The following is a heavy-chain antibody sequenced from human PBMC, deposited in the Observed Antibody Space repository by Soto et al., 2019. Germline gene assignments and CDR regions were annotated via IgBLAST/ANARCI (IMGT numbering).Heavy chain of an antibody. V-gene: IGHV4-31*03. CDR3: ARAPTIFGVVITEYYFDY. D-gene: IGHD3-3*01. CDR1: GGSISSGGYY. Sequence: PSETLSLTCTVSGGSISSGGYYWSWIRQHPGKGLEWIGYIYYSGSTYYNPSLKRRVTISVDTTKNQFSLKLSSVTAADTAVYYCARAPTIFGVVITEYYFDYWGQGTLVTVSS. J-gene: IGHJ4*02. CDR2: IYYSGST.